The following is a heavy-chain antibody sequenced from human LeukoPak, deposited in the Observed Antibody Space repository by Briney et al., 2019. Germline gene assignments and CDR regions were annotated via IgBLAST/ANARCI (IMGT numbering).Heavy chain of an antibody. CDR1: GSPFTRYGFITYA. CDR3: AKEWGDSSRALDPRACYYFDC. V-gene: IGHV3-23*01. D-gene: IGHD6-13*01. Sequence: GGPLRLSSAASGSPFTRYGFITYAMRWVRQAPGKGLELVSTITGGVRGTYYADSVKGRFTVSRDNPKNMLYLQMTSLRPEDTAVYYCAKEWGDSSRALDPRACYYFDCWGQGVQVTVSS. CDR2: ITGGVRGT. J-gene: IGHJ4*02.